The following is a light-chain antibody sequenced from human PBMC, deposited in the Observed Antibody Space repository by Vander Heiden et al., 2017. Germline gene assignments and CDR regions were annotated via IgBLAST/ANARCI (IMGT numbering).Light chain of an antibody. J-gene: IGLJ7*01. CDR3: QSADSSGTYAV. Sequence: SSELTHPPSVSVSPGQTARTTCSGDALPKQYAYWYQQKPGQAPVLVIYKDSERPSGIPERFSGSSSGTTVTLTISGVQAEDEADYYCQSADSSGTYAVFGGGTQLTVL. CDR2: KDS. V-gene: IGLV3-25*03. CDR1: ALPKQY.